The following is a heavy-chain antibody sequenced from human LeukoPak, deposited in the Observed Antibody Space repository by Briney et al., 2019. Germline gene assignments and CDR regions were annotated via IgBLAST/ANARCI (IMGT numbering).Heavy chain of an antibody. D-gene: IGHD2-21*01. CDR2: INHSGST. V-gene: IGHV4-34*01. CDR3: ARGHRIGRPYGMDV. CDR1: GGSFSSYY. Sequence: PSETLSLTCAVYGGSFSSYYWSWIRQPPGKGLEWIGEINHSGSTNYNPSLKSRVTISVDTSKNQFSLKLSSVTAADTAVYYCARGHRIGRPYGMDVWGQGTTVTVSS. J-gene: IGHJ6*02.